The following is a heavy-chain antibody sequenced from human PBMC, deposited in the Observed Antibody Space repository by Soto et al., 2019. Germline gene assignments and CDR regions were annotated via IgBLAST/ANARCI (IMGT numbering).Heavy chain of an antibody. Sequence: QVQLQESGPGLVKPSGTLSLTCAVSSGSISSSNWWSWVRQPPGKGLECIGESYHSGSTNSNPSLKSRVSVSVDKSKNQSSLKLSSVTAADTAVYYCAIGIVATDFANYMDVWGKWTTVTVSS. CDR1: SGSISSSNW. V-gene: IGHV4-4*02. CDR3: AIGIVATDFANYMDV. D-gene: IGHD5-12*01. CDR2: SYHSGST. J-gene: IGHJ6*03.